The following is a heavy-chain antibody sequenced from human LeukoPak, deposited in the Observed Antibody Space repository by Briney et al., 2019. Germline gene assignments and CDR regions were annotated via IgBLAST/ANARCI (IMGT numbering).Heavy chain of an antibody. J-gene: IGHJ4*02. CDR1: GGPISSFY. V-gene: IGHV4-59*01. Sequence: SETLSLTCTVSGGPISSFYWSWIRQPPGKGLEWIGYIYYSGSTNYNPSFKSRVTISVDTSKNQFSLKLSSVTAADTAVYYCARVYGDYVDYWGQGTLVTVSS. CDR3: ARVYGDYVDY. CDR2: IYYSGST. D-gene: IGHD4-17*01.